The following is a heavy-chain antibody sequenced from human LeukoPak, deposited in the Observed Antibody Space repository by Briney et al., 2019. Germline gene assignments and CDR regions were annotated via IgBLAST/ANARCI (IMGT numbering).Heavy chain of an antibody. CDR1: GYTFASYA. J-gene: IGHJ4*02. D-gene: IGHD3-3*01. CDR3: ARVLVNYDFWSGYYLGDQYYFDY. V-gene: IGHV7-4-1*02. CDR2: INTNTGNP. Sequence: ASVNVSCKASGYTFASYAMNWVRQAPGQGLEWMGWINTNTGNPTYAQGSTGRFVFSLDTSVSTAYLQISSLKAEDTAVYYCARVLVNYDFWSGYYLGDQYYFDYWGQGTLVTASS.